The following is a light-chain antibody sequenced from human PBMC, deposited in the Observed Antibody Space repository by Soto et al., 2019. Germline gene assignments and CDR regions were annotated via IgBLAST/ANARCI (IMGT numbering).Light chain of an antibody. CDR1: QRISTR. CDR2: DAS. J-gene: IGKJ1*01. CDR3: QQYYSYWT. Sequence: DIQMTQSPSTLSASVGDRVTITCRASQRISTRLAWYQQKLGEAPRLLISDASSLQDGVPPRFSGSASATEFTLTISSLPPVDSATYYCQQYYSYWTFGQGTKLEIK. V-gene: IGKV1-5*01.